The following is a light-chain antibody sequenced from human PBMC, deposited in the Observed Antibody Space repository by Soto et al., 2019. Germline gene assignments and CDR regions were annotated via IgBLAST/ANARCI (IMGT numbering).Light chain of an antibody. Sequence: EIVLTQSPATLSLSPGERVTLSCRASQNIDTYLAWHQHKPGQAPSLLIYDTSSRATGIPARFSGSGSGRDFTLTITSLEPEDSAVYYCQQRSNWPLTFGGGTKVEIK. V-gene: IGKV3-11*02. CDR3: QQRSNWPLT. J-gene: IGKJ4*01. CDR2: DTS. CDR1: QNIDTY.